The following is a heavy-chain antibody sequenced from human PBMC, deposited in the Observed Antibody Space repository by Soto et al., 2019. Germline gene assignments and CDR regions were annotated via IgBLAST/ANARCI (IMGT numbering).Heavy chain of an antibody. V-gene: IGHV3-30*18. CDR3: AKDDCSSTSCYQHYYYYMDV. Sequence: QVQLVESGGGVVQPGRSLRLSCAASGFTFSSYGMHWVRQAPGKGLEWVAVISYDGSNKYYADSVKGRFTISRDNSKNTLYLQMNSLRAEDTAVYYCAKDDCSSTSCYQHYYYYMDVWGKGTTVTVSS. CDR1: GFTFSSYG. J-gene: IGHJ6*03. CDR2: ISYDGSNK. D-gene: IGHD2-2*01.